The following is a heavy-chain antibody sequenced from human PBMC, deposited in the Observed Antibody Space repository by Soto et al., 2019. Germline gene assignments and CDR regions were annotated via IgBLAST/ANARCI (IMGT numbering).Heavy chain of an antibody. J-gene: IGHJ4*02. D-gene: IGHD6-6*01. CDR3: PRLGGKAARLYYFDY. CDR1: GGSISGSSYY. CDR2: IYYSGST. Sequence: SETLSLTCTVSGGSISGSSYYWGWIRQPPGRGLEWIGSIYYSGSTYYNPSLKSRVTISVAPSKNQFSLKLSSVTAADTAVYYWPRLGGKAARLYYFDYWGQGTLVTVSS. V-gene: IGHV4-39*01.